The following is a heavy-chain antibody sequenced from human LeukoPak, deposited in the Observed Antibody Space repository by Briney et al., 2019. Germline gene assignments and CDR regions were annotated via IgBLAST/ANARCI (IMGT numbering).Heavy chain of an antibody. Sequence: PSETLSLTCTVSGGSISSFYWSWIRQPAGKGLEWIGRIYSSGSTNYNPSLKSRVTMSVDTSKNQFSLKLSSVTAADTAVYYCARTDYYYGMDVWGQGTTVTVSS. J-gene: IGHJ6*02. CDR1: GGSISSFY. CDR3: ARTDYYYGMDV. CDR2: IYSSGST. V-gene: IGHV4-4*07.